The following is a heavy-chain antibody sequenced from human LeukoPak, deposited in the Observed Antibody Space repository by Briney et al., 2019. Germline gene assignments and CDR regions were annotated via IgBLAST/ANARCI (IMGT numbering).Heavy chain of an antibody. V-gene: IGHV3-21*01. J-gene: IGHJ4*02. CDR3: ARGLSGVTGYTYGRGIDY. Sequence: GGSLRLSCAASGFTFSSYNMNWVRQAPGKGLEWVSSISSTSSYIYYADSVKGRFTISRDTAKSSLYLQMNSLRAEDTAMYYCARGLSGVTGYTYGRGIDYWGQGTLVTVSS. CDR1: GFTFSSYN. CDR2: ISSTSSYI. D-gene: IGHD5-18*01.